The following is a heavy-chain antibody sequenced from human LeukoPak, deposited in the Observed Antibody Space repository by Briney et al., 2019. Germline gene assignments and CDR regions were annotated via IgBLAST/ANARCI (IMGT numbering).Heavy chain of an antibody. CDR1: GGSFSGYY. CDR2: INRSGST. J-gene: IGHJ4*02. V-gene: IGHV4-34*01. CDR3: ARDPMVRGVKRGDY. D-gene: IGHD3-10*01. Sequence: SETLSLTCAVYGGSFSGYYWSWIRQPPGKGLEWIGEINRSGSTNYNPSLKSRVTISVDTSKNQFSLKLSSVTAADTAVYYCARDPMVRGVKRGDYWGQGTLVTVSS.